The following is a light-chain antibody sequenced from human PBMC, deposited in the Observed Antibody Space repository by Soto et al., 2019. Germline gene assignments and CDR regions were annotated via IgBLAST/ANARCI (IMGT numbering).Light chain of an antibody. CDR2: RAS. CDR3: QQYYNWPPWT. Sequence: EVVMTQSPATPTVSPGERATLSCRVSESVSDDLAWYQQKPGRAPRLLIYRASTRAAGVSARISGSGSGTEFTLSISSLQPEDSAVYYCQQYYNWPPWTFGQGTKVDIK. J-gene: IGKJ1*01. CDR1: ESVSDD. V-gene: IGKV3-15*01.